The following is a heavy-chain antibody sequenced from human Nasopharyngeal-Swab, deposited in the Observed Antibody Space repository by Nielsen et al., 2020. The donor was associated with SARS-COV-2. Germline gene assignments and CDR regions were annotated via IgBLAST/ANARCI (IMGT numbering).Heavy chain of an antibody. D-gene: IGHD2-2*01. J-gene: IGHJ6*03. CDR2: ISSSSSYI. CDR1: GFTFDDYG. V-gene: IGHV3-21*01. CDR3: ARVHCSRSSCSAPDYYYYYMDV. Sequence: GGSLRLSCAASGFTFDDYGMNWVRQAPGKGLEWVSSISSSSSYIFYADSVKGRFTISRDNAKNSLYLQMNSLRVEDTAVYYCARVHCSRSSCSAPDYYYYYMDVWGKGTTVTVSS.